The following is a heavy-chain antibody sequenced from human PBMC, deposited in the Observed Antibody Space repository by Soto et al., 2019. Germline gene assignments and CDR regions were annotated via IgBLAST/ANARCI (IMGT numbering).Heavy chain of an antibody. D-gene: IGHD3-10*01. V-gene: IGHV4-39*01. CDR2: IYYSGST. Sequence: KPSETLSLTCTVSGGSISSSSYYWGWIRQPPGKGLEWIGSIYYSGSTYYNPSLKSRVTISVDTSKNQFSLKLSSVTAADTAVYYCARHEVDYYGSGTNWFDPWGQGTLVTVSS. CDR3: ARHEVDYYGSGTNWFDP. CDR1: GGSISSSSYY. J-gene: IGHJ5*02.